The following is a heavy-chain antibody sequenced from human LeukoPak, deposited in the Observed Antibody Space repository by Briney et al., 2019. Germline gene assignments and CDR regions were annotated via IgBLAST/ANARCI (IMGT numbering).Heavy chain of an antibody. D-gene: IGHD2-21*01. CDR3: VKIAPGLP. V-gene: IGHV3-23*01. CDR1: GFTFSSYG. Sequence: GGSLRLSCAASGFTFSSYGMSWVRQAPGKGLEWVSAISDNGGSIFYADSVKGRFTISRDNSKNSLYLQMNSLRADDTAVYYCVKIAPGLPWGQGTLVTVS. J-gene: IGHJ5*02. CDR2: ISDNGGSI.